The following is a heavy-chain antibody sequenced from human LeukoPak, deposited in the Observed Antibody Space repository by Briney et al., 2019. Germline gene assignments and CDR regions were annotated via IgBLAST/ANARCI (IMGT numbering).Heavy chain of an antibody. D-gene: IGHD6-13*01. V-gene: IGHV3-30*18. CDR1: GFIFSGYG. CDR3: SKGGHHCLVRIYFDY. Sequence: GGSLRLSCAASGFIFSGYGMHWVRQAPGKGLEWVAVICYDGSNTYYADSVKGRFTISRDNSKNTLYLQMNSLRAEDTAVYYCSKGGHHCLVRIYFDYWGQGTLVTVSS. J-gene: IGHJ4*02. CDR2: ICYDGSNT.